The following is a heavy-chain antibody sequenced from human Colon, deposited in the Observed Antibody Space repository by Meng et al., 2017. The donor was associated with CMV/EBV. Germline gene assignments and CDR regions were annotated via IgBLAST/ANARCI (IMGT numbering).Heavy chain of an antibody. Sequence: SVKVSCKTSGGTFNTYAISWVRQAPGQGLEWMGGVIPILGIGNYAQHFQGRVKIAADKSTSTAYMVLSSLRSEDTAGYYCASNVDFTYMDVWGQGTTVTVSS. D-gene: IGHD3/OR15-3a*01. CDR3: ASNVDFTYMDV. CDR2: VIPILGIG. CDR1: GGTFNTYA. V-gene: IGHV1-69*10. J-gene: IGHJ6*02.